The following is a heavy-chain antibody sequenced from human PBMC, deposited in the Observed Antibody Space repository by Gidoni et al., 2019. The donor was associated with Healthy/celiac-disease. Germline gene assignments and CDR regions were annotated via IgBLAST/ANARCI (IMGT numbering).Heavy chain of an antibody. CDR1: GLTFSSYW. J-gene: IGHJ4*02. V-gene: IGHV3-74*01. Sequence: EVQLVESGGGLVQPGGSLRLSCAASGLTFSSYWLHWVRQAPGKGLGWVSRINSDVSSTSYADSVKGRFTISRDNAKNTLYLQMNSLRAEDTAVYYCAREYYDFWSGLFPFDYWGQGTLVTVSS. D-gene: IGHD3-3*01. CDR2: INSDVSST. CDR3: AREYYDFWSGLFPFDY.